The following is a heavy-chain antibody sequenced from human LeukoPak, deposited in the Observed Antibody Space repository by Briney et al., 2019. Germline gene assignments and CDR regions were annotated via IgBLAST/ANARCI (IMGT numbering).Heavy chain of an antibody. Sequence: SETLSLTCTVSGGSISSYYWSWIRQPPGKGLEWIGYIYYSGSTNYNPSLKSRVTISVDTFKNQFSLKLSSVTAADTAVYYCATHTHVQLAFDYWGQGTLVTVSS. V-gene: IGHV4-59*01. CDR3: ATHTHVQLAFDY. J-gene: IGHJ4*02. CDR1: GGSISSYY. CDR2: IYYSGST. D-gene: IGHD6-13*01.